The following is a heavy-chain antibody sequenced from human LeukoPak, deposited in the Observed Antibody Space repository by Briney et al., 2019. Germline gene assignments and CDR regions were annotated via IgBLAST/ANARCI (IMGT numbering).Heavy chain of an antibody. CDR3: AKEGSDDFWSGYYYLY. D-gene: IGHD3-3*01. CDR2: ISGSGGST. Sequence: PGGSLRLSCAASGFTFSSYAMSWVRQAPGKGLEWVSAISGSGGSTYYADSVKGRFTISRANYNNTLYLQMNSLRAEDTAVYYCAKEGSDDFWSGYYYLYWGQGTLVTVSS. CDR1: GFTFSSYA. V-gene: IGHV3-23*01. J-gene: IGHJ4*02.